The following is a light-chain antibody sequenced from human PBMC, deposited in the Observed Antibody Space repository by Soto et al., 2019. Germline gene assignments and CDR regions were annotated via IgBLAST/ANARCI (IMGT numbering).Light chain of an antibody. CDR3: QQYGSSPRT. CDR1: QSVSSSY. Sequence: EIVLTQSPGTLSLSPGERATLSCRASQSVSSSYLAWYQQKPGQAPRLLIYGASSRATGNPDRFSGSGSGTDFTLTISRLEPEDFAVYYCQQYGSSPRTFGQGTKLEI. V-gene: IGKV3-20*01. J-gene: IGKJ2*01. CDR2: GAS.